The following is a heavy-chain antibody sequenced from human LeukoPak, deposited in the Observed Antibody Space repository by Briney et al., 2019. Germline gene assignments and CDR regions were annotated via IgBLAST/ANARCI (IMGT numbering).Heavy chain of an antibody. D-gene: IGHD3-22*01. CDR2: IYYSGST. CDR3: ASFTSGEGYDSSGYYYFDY. Sequence: SETLSLTCTVSGGSISSSSYYWCWIRQPPGKGLEWIGSIYYSGSTYYNPSLKIRVTISVDTSKNQFSLKLSSVTAADTAVYYCASFTSGEGYDSSGYYYFDYWGQGTLVTVSS. CDR1: GGSISSSSYY. V-gene: IGHV4-39*01. J-gene: IGHJ4*02.